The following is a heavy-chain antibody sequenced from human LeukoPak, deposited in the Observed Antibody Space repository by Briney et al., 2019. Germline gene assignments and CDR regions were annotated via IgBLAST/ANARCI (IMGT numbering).Heavy chain of an antibody. Sequence: KPGGSLRLSCAASGFTFSSYSMNWVRQAPGKGLEWVSSISSSSTYMYYADSVKGRFTISRDNAKNSLYLQMNNLRAEDTAVYYCARDSLRATSGQSGGDWDYWGQGTLVTASS. V-gene: IGHV3-21*01. CDR3: ARDSLRATSGQSGGDWDY. D-gene: IGHD2-21*02. J-gene: IGHJ4*02. CDR1: GFTFSSYS. CDR2: ISSSSTYM.